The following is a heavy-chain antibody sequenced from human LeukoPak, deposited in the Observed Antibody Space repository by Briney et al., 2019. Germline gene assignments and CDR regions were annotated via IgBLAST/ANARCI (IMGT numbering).Heavy chain of an antibody. Sequence: ASVKVSCKASGYTFTIYAMHWVRQAPGQRLEWMGWINAGNGNTKYSQKFQGRVTITRDTSASTAYMELSSLRSEDTAVYYCARRFTPYYYDSSGYFYNWFDPWGQGTLVTVSS. CDR1: GYTFTIYA. D-gene: IGHD3-22*01. CDR3: ARRFTPYYYDSSGYFYNWFDP. V-gene: IGHV1-3*01. J-gene: IGHJ5*02. CDR2: INAGNGNT.